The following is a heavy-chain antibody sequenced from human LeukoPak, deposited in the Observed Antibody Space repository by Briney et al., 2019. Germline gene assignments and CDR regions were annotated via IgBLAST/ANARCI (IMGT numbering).Heavy chain of an antibody. V-gene: IGHV3-33*08. D-gene: IGHD3-3*01. CDR2: IGDTGRAK. CDR1: GFTFSRHG. Sequence: GGSLILSCVASGFTFSRHGMHWVRQAPGKVLEWVPVIGDTGRAKYYADSVKGRFTISRDNSKNTLYLQMNSLRAEDTAVYYCARGLGDIDYWGQGTLVTVSS. J-gene: IGHJ4*02. CDR3: ARGLGDIDY.